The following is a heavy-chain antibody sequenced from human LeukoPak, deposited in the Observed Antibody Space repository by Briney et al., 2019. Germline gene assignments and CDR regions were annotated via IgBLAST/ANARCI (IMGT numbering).Heavy chain of an antibody. D-gene: IGHD3-10*01. CDR2: IYNLGST. CDR3: ARRGGYGSGSYALNF. V-gene: IGHV4-59*08. CDR1: GASISSYY. Sequence: SETLSLTCTVSGASISSYYWSWIRQPPGTGLEWIGYIYNLGSTNYNPSLKSRVNISIDTFKNQFSLKLSSVTAADTAVYYCARRGGYGSGSYALNFWGQGTLVTVSS. J-gene: IGHJ4*02.